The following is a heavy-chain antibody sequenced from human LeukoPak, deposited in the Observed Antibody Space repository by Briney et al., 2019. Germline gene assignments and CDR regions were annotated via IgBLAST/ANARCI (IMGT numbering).Heavy chain of an antibody. Sequence: QPGGSLRLSCAASGFTFSSYAMSWVRQAPGKGLEWVSAISGSGGSTYCADSVKGRFTISRDNSKNTLYLQMNSLRAEDTAVYYCAKDLMWAQGGSGWYRNAFDIWGQGTMVTVSS. CDR1: GFTFSSYA. V-gene: IGHV3-23*01. J-gene: IGHJ3*02. CDR2: ISGSGGST. D-gene: IGHD6-19*01. CDR3: AKDLMWAQGGSGWYRNAFDI.